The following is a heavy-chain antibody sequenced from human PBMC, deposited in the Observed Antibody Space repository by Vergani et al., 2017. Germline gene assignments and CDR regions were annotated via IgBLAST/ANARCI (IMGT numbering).Heavy chain of an antibody. V-gene: IGHV1-69*01. D-gene: IGHD2-21*02. CDR3: ASGGGDYVGPPNDY. J-gene: IGHJ4*02. Sequence: QVQLVQSGAEVKKPGSSVTVSCKASGGTFSSYAIRWVRQAPGQGLEWMGGIIPIFGTANYSQKFQGRVTITADESTSTAYMELSSLRSEDTAVYYCASGGGDYVGPPNDYWGQGTLVTVSS. CDR2: IIPIFGTA. CDR1: GGTFSSYA.